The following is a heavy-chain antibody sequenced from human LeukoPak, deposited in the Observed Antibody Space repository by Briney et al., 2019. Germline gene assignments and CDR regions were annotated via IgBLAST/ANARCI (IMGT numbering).Heavy chain of an antibody. V-gene: IGHV3-43*01. D-gene: IGHD1-26*01. CDR3: AKDGREGAFDV. CDR1: GFTFDDFT. CDR2: ISWDGVNT. Sequence: GGSLRLSCAASGFTFDDFTMHWVRQPPGKGLEWVSLISWDGVNTYYSDSVKGRFRISRDNSKNSLYLQMNSLTTEDIAFSYCAKDGREGAFDVWGQGTLVTVSS. J-gene: IGHJ3*01.